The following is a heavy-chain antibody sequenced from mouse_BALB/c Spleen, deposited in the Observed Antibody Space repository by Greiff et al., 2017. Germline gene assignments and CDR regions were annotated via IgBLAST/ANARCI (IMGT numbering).Heavy chain of an antibody. CDR3: ARWDYDYDGVAY. CDR1: GFTFSDFY. J-gene: IGHJ3*01. Sequence: EVNVVDSGGGLVQPGGSLRLSCATSGFTFSDFYMEWVRQPPGKRLEWIAASRNKANDYTTEYSASVKGRFIVSRDTSQSILYLQMNALRAEDTAIYYCARWDYDYDGVAYWGQGTLVTVSA. CDR2: SRNKANDYTT. D-gene: IGHD2-4*01. V-gene: IGHV7-1*02.